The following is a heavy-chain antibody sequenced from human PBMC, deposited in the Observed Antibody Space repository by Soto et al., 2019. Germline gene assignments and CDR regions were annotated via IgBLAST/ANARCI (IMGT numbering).Heavy chain of an antibody. J-gene: IGHJ5*02. CDR2: IYWDDSK. CDR3: AHAYGGRSLS. CDR1: GFSLTTDRAG. Sequence: QITLKESGPTLVKPTQPLTLTCTFSGFSLTTDRAGVRWIRQPPGEALEWLAVIYWDDSKTYRPSLESRLTITKDTSQNLVALTMTNMDSVDTATYYCAHAYGGRSLSWGQGTLVTVSS. V-gene: IGHV2-5*02. D-gene: IGHD1-26*01.